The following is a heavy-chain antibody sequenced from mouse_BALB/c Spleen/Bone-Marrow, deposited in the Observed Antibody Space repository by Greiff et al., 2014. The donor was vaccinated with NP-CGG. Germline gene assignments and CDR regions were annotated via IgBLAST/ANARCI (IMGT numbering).Heavy chain of an antibody. CDR2: IDPANGNT. Sequence: EVKLMESGAELVKPGASVKLSCTASGFNIKDTYMHWVKQRPEQGLEWIGRIDPANGNTKYDPKFQGKATITADTSSNTAYLQLSSLTSEDTAVYHCATYYYGSSWGFAYWGQGTLVTVSA. V-gene: IGHV14-3*02. D-gene: IGHD1-1*01. CDR1: GFNIKDTY. J-gene: IGHJ3*01. CDR3: ATYYYGSSWGFAY.